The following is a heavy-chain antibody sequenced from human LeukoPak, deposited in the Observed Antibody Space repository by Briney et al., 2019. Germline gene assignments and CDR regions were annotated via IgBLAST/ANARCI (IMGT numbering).Heavy chain of an antibody. CDR3: ASYCSGGSCYSFDY. Sequence: GGSLRLSCAASGFTFSSYGMHWVRQAPGKGLEWVAFIRYDGSNKYYADSVKGRFTISRDNSMDTLYLQMNSLRAEDTAVYYCASYCSGGSCYSFDYWGQGTLVTVSS. J-gene: IGHJ4*02. D-gene: IGHD2-15*01. CDR1: GFTFSSYG. V-gene: IGHV3-30*02. CDR2: IRYDGSNK.